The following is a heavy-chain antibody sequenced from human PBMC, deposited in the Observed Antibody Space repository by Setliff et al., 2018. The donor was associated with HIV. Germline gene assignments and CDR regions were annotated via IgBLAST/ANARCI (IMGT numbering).Heavy chain of an antibody. J-gene: IGHJ6*03. CDR1: GGSISSSGPGYY. Sequence: SETLSLTCTVSGGSISSSGPGYYWGWVRQPPGGGLEWIGSVYYSGRTYYNPSLRSRVTISVDTSEIQFSLKLSSVTAADTAVYYCARYCGGDCYPSAYYMDVWGKGTTVTVSS. D-gene: IGHD2-21*01. CDR3: ARYCGGDCYPSAYYMDV. CDR2: VYYSGRT. V-gene: IGHV4-39*07.